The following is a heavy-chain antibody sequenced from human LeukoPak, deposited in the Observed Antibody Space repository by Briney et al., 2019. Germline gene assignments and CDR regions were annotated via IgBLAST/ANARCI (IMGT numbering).Heavy chain of an antibody. Sequence: PSETLSLTCAVYGGSFSGYYWTWIRQPPGKGLEWIGEINHSGNTNYNPSLKSRVAISIDKSKNQFFLNLSSVTAADTAVYYCAGLVGRYSSGLYYYYFDYWGQGTLVTVSS. D-gene: IGHD3-22*01. CDR1: GGSFSGYY. V-gene: IGHV4-34*01. J-gene: IGHJ4*02. CDR2: INHSGNT. CDR3: AGLVGRYSSGLYYYYFDY.